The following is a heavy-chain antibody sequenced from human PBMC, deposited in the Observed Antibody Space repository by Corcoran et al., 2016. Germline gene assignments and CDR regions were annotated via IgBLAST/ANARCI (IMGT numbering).Heavy chain of an antibody. CDR2: ISYDGSNK. D-gene: IGHD3-22*01. CDR1: GFTFSSYG. Sequence: QVQLVESGGGVVQPGRSLRLSCAASGFTFSSYGMHWVRQAPGKGLEWAAVISYDGSNKYYADSVKGRFTISRDNSKNTLYLQMNSLRAEYTAVYYCAKERDYYDSSGYLRRYYFDYWGQGTLVTVSS. CDR3: AKERDYYDSSGYLRRYYFDY. V-gene: IGHV3-30*18. J-gene: IGHJ4*02.